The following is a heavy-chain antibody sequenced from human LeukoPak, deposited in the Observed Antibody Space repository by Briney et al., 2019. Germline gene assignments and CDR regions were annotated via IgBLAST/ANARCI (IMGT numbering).Heavy chain of an antibody. CDR3: AHSYYDSSGYFADAFDI. D-gene: IGHD3-22*01. CDR1: GLSLRTSGVG. CDR2: IYWDDDK. V-gene: IGHV2-5*02. Sequence: SAPKLVNPTQTITLTSTFSGLSLRTSGVGVGWIRQPPAKALEWLALIYWDDDKRYSPSLKSRLTITKDTSKNQVVLTMTNMDPVDTATYYCAHSYYDSSGYFADAFDIWGQGTMVTVSS. J-gene: IGHJ3*02.